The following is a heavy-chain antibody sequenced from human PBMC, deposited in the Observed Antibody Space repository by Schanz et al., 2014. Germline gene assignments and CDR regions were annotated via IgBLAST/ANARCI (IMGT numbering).Heavy chain of an antibody. D-gene: IGHD3-10*01. Sequence: VHLLESGGGLVQPGGSLRLSCAASGFTFRGYAMSWVRQAPGKGLEWVSSISSGGNPYYANSVKGRFGISRDNSENTLYLQMSSLRVEDTAVYYCAKDPRGDKNDRAYYFDYWGQGTLVSVSS. CDR3: AKDPRGDKNDRAYYFDY. CDR1: GFTFRGYA. J-gene: IGHJ4*02. CDR2: ISSGGNP. V-gene: IGHV3-23*01.